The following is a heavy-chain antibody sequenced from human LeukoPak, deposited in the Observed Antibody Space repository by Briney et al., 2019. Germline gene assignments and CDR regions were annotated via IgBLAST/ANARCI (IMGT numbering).Heavy chain of an antibody. D-gene: IGHD4-17*01. Sequence: SETLSLTCAVYGGSFSGYYWSWIRQPPGKGLEWIGEINHSGSTNYNPSLKSRVTISVDTSKNQFSLKLSSVTAADTAVYYCARDTIGDYGDLPPDYWGQGTLVTVSS. V-gene: IGHV4-34*01. CDR1: GGSFSGYY. CDR2: INHSGST. CDR3: ARDTIGDYGDLPPDY. J-gene: IGHJ4*02.